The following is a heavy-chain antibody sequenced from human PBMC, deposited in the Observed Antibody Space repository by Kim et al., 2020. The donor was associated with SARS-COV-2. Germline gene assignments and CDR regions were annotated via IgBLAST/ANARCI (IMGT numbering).Heavy chain of an antibody. CDR3: ARHGVWGQWLVDY. CDR1: GGSISSSSYY. CDR2: IYSSGST. D-gene: IGHD6-19*01. Sequence: SETLSLTCTVSGGSISSSSYYWGWIRQPPGKGLEWIGSIYSSGSTYYKQSLKSRVTISVDTSKNQFSLKLSSVTAADTAVYYCARHGVWGQWLVDYWGQGTLVTVSS. J-gene: IGHJ4*02. V-gene: IGHV4-39*01.